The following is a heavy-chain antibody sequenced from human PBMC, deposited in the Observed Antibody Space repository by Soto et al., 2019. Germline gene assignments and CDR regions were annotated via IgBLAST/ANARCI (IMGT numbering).Heavy chain of an antibody. V-gene: IGHV3-9*01. CDR1: GFTFGDFA. CDR3: AKEVRWLQFAV. J-gene: IGHJ4*02. CDR2: ISWNSGTM. D-gene: IGHD5-12*01. Sequence: EVQLVESGGGLVQPGRSLRLSCAASGFTFGDFAMHWVRQVPGKGLEWVSGISWNSGTMDFADSVKGRFTISRDNAKNSLYLQMNSLRTDDTALDYCAKEVRWLQFAVRGQGTLVTVSS.